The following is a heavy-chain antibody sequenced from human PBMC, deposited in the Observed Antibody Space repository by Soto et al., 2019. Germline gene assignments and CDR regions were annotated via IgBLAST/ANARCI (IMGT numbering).Heavy chain of an antibody. V-gene: IGHV3-30-3*01. CDR2: ISYDETNE. CDR3: SRAPFDSSGYFGY. J-gene: IGHJ4*02. Sequence: GWSLRLSCAASGFTFSRYSMHWVRQAPGKGLEWVAAISYDETNESYADSVKGRFTISRDTSKNTLFLQMNSLRPEDTAVYFCSRAPFDSSGYFGYWGQGALVTVSS. D-gene: IGHD3-22*01. CDR1: GFTFSRYS.